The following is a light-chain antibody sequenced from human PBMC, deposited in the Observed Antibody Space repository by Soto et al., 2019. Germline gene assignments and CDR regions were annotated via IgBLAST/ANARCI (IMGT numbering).Light chain of an antibody. CDR2: GAS. J-gene: IGKJ4*01. CDR1: HDIGNK. Sequence: DIQMTQSPSSLSASVGDRVIITCRASHDIGNKIAWFQQKQGKGPKSLIYGASILQSGVPSKFSGSRSATDFTLTITSLTPEDFATYYCQQYHVYPLTFGGGTKLEIK. CDR3: QQYHVYPLT. V-gene: IGKV1-16*02.